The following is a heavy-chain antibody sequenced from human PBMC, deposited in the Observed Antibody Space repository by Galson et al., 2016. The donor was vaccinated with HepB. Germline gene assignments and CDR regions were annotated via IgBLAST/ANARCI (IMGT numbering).Heavy chain of an antibody. CDR2: INPISGTT. Sequence: SVKVSCKASGGTFSKCPVAWVRQAPGQGLAWMGGINPISGTTKYAQKFQGSATITADKSTSTAYMEVNNLRSEDTAVYFCARGRYETLTGYSEVVYDDMDVWGQGTTVTVSS. CDR1: GGTFSKCP. V-gene: IGHV1-69*06. J-gene: IGHJ6*02. CDR3: ARGRYETLTGYSEVVYDDMDV. D-gene: IGHD3-9*01.